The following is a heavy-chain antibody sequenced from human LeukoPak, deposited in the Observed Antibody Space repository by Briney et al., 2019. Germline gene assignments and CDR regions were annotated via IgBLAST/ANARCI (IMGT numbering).Heavy chain of an antibody. Sequence: SETLSLTCTVSGGSISSSSYYWGRIPQPPGKGLEWNGSIYYSGSTYYNPSLKSRVTISVDTAKNQFSLKLSSVTAADTAVYYCARHSGSSGWYRDFDYWGQGTLVTVSS. CDR3: ARHSGSSGWYRDFDY. CDR2: IYYSGST. V-gene: IGHV4-39*01. CDR1: GGSISSSSYY. J-gene: IGHJ4*02. D-gene: IGHD6-19*01.